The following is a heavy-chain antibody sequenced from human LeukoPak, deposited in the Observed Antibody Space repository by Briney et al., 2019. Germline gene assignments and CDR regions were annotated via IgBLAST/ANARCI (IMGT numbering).Heavy chain of an antibody. D-gene: IGHD1-1*01. J-gene: IGHJ4*02. CDR1: GYTFTSYD. CDR3: ARESHVERDDF. CDR2: MNPNSGNT. V-gene: IGHV1-8*01. Sequence: ASVKISCKASGYTFTSYDINWVRQATGQGLEWMGWMNPNSGNTGYAQKFQGRVTMTRNTSISTAYMELSSLRSEGTAVYYCARESHVERDDFWGQGTLITVSS.